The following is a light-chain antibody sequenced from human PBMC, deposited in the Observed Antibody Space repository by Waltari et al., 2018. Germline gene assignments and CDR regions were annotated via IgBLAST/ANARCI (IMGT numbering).Light chain of an antibody. CDR3: QKYYSTPSS. J-gene: IGKJ4*01. CDR2: WAS. CDR1: QSVLYSSNNKNY. V-gene: IGKV4-1*01. Sequence: DIVMTQSPDSLAVSLGERATINCKSSQSVLYSSNNKNYLAWYQQKPGQPPKLLIYWASTREAGVADRFSGSGSGTDFTLTISSLQAEDVAVYYCQKYYSTPSSFGGGTKVEIK.